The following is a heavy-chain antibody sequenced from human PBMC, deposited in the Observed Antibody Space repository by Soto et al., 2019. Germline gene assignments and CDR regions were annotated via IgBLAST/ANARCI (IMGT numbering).Heavy chain of an antibody. Sequence: QVQLVQSGAEVKKPGSSVKVSCKASGGTFSSYTISWVRQAPGQGLEWMGRIIPILGIANYAQKFQGRVTITADKSTSTAYMELSSLRSEDTAVYYCAEGPVLLNMDVWGQGTTVTVSS. CDR3: AEGPVLLNMDV. V-gene: IGHV1-69*02. J-gene: IGHJ6*02. D-gene: IGHD3-10*01. CDR2: IIPILGIA. CDR1: GGTFSSYT.